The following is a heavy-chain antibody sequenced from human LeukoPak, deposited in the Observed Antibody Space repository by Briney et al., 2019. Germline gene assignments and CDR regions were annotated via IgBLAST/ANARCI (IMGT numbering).Heavy chain of an antibody. D-gene: IGHD1-1*01. CDR3: ARDLGYNWNDGGFDY. V-gene: IGHV1-2*02. CDR1: GYTFTGYY. J-gene: IGHJ4*02. Sequence: GASVKVSCKASGYTFTGYYMHWVRQAPGQGLEWMGWINPNSGGTNYAQKFQGRVTMTRDTSISTAYMELSRLRSDDTAAYYCARDLGYNWNDGGFDYWGQGTLVTVPS. CDR2: INPNSGGT.